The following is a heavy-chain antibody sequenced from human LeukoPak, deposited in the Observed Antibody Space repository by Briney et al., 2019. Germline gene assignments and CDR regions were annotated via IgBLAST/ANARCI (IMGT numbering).Heavy chain of an antibody. CDR3: ARGQTTVTN. D-gene: IGHD4-17*01. Sequence: GGSLRVSCAASGFTFSSYLMSWVRQPPGKGREWVANIKQAGSKKYYLHSLKGRFTISRENAKKSLYLQMNSLRAEDRAGYYCARGQTTVTNWGQGTLVTVSS. J-gene: IGHJ4*02. V-gene: IGHV3-7*03. CDR1: GFTFSSYL. CDR2: IKQAGSKK.